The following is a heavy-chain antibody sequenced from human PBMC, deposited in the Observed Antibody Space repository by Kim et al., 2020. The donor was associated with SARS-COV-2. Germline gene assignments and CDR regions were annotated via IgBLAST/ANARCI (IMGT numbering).Heavy chain of an antibody. D-gene: IGHD2-2*01. CDR2: IYYSGST. Sequence: SETLSLTCTVSGGSVSSGSYYWSWIRQPPGKGLEWIGYIYYSGSTNYNPSLKSRVTISVDTSKNQFSLKLSSVTAADTAVYYCARGVVVPAAMMPIYYYGMDVWGQGTPVTVSS. CDR3: ARGVVVPAAMMPIYYYGMDV. J-gene: IGHJ6*02. V-gene: IGHV4-61*01. CDR1: GGSVSSGSYY.